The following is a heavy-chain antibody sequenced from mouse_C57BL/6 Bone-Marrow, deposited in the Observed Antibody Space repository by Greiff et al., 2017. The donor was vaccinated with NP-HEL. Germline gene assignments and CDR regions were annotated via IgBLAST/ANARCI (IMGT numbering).Heavy chain of an antibody. D-gene: IGHD2-3*01. CDR3: ASGYDGYLQFAY. CDR1: GFSLTSYG. J-gene: IGHJ3*01. V-gene: IGHV2-6*01. Sequence: VQLKESGPGLVAPSQSLSITCTVSGFSLTSYGVDWVRQSPGKGLEWLGVIWGVGSTNYNSALKSRLSISKDNSKSQVFLKMNSLQTDDTAMYYCASGYDGYLQFAYWGQGTLVTVSA. CDR2: IWGVGST.